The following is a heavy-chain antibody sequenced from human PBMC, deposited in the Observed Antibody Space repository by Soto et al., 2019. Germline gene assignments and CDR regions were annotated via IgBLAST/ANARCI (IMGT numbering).Heavy chain of an antibody. D-gene: IGHD2-15*01. CDR1: GGSISSYY. V-gene: IGHV4-59*01. CDR2: IYYSGST. CDR3: ARSYRRYCSGGSCYSYYYYYMDV. J-gene: IGHJ6*03. Sequence: QVQLQESGPGLVKPSETLSLTCTVSGGSISSYYWSWIRQPPGKGLEWIGYIYYSGSTNYNPALKSRVSISVDTSKNQFCLKLSSVTAADTAVYYCARSYRRYCSGGSCYSYYYYYMDVWGKGTTVTVSS.